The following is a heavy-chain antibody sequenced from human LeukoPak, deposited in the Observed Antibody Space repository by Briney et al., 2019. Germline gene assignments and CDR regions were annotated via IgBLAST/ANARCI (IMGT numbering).Heavy chain of an antibody. CDR1: GFIVSSNY. J-gene: IGHJ6*02. CDR2: IGTASDP. D-gene: IGHD1-26*01. CDR3: ARGSAVVGATGYYNGMDV. V-gene: IGHV3-13*05. Sequence: PGGSLRLSCAASGFIVSSNYMSWVRQAPGKGLEWVSGIGTASDPYYAGSVKGRFTISRENARNSLYLQMNSLRAGDTAVYYCARGSAVVGATGYYNGMDVWGQGTTVTVSS.